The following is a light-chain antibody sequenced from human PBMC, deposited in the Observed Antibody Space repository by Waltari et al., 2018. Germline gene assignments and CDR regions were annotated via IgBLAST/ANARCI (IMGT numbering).Light chain of an antibody. CDR3: LSRDTTSTRV. J-gene: IGLJ3*02. CDR1: SLRRYY. CDR2: GQD. V-gene: IGLV3-19*01. Sequence: SSELTQDPAVSVALGQTVSITCQGDSLRRYYASWYQQRPGQAPILILYGQDNRPSGIPDQFPGSTSGNTASLTITGAQAEDEADYYCLSRDTTSTRVFGGGTRLTV.